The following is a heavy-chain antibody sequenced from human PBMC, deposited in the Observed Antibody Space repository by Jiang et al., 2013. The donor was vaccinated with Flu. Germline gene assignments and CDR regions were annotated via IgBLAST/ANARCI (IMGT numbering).Heavy chain of an antibody. CDR2: ISSSSSYI. Sequence: VQLVESGGGLVKPGGSLRLSCAASGFTFSSYSMNWVRQAPGKGLEWVSSISSSSSYIYYADSVKGRFTISRDNAKNSLYLQMNSLRAEDTAVYYCARDVHDYVWGSYRSGYFDYWGQGTLVTVSS. J-gene: IGHJ4*02. V-gene: IGHV3-21*01. CDR3: ARDVHDYVWGSYRSGYFDY. D-gene: IGHD3-16*02. CDR1: GFTFSSYS.